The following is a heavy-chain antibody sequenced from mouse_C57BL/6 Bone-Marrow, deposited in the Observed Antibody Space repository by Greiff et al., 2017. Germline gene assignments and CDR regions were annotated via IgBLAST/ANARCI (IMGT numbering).Heavy chain of an antibody. J-gene: IGHJ3*01. CDR2: IDPETGGT. V-gene: IGHV1-15*01. CDR3: TGSTMVTTRFAY. CDR1: GYTFTDYE. Sequence: QVHVKQSGAELVRPGASVTLSCKASGYTFTDYEMHWVKQTPVHGLEWIGAIDPETGGTAYNQKFKGKAILTADKSSSTAYMELRSLTSEDSAVYYCTGSTMVTTRFAYWGQGTLVTVSA. D-gene: IGHD2-2*01.